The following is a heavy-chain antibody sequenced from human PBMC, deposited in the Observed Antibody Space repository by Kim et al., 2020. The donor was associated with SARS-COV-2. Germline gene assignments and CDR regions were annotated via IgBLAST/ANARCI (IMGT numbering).Heavy chain of an antibody. D-gene: IGHD2-15*01. Sequence: ASVKVSCKTSGHTFTRDSIHWVRQAPGQGLEWLGGIDCGNGNAIYSQNFQGRVTFTTDTSASTGYMELSSLRPEDSAVYYCLGGYYFDYWGQGTLVTVSS. CDR1: GHTFTRDS. J-gene: IGHJ4*02. V-gene: IGHV1-3*01. CDR3: LGGYYFDY. CDR2: IDCGNGNA.